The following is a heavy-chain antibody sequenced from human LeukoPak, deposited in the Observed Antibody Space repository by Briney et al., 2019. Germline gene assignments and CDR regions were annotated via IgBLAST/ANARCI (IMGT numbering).Heavy chain of an antibody. V-gene: IGHV4-38-2*02. CDR1: GYSISSGYY. CDR2: IYHSGST. D-gene: IGHD6-19*01. Sequence: SETLSLTCTVSGYSISSGYYWGWIRQPPGKGLEWIGSIYHSGSTYYNPSLKSRVTISVDTSKNQFSLKLSSVTAADTAVYYCAGRISGWYFDYWGRGTLVTVSS. CDR3: AGRISGWYFDY. J-gene: IGHJ4*02.